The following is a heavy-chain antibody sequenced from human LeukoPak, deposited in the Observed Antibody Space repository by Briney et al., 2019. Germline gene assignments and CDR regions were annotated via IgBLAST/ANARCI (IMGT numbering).Heavy chain of an antibody. J-gene: IGHJ4*02. D-gene: IGHD3-22*01. CDR1: GLTFSRNA. CDR3: AKDANYLRSSGYLIPIDF. CDR2: ISGNGLGT. V-gene: IGHV3-23*01. Sequence: QPGGCLSLSCAASGLTFSRNAMNWVRQAPGKGLEWVAAISGNGLGTYYADSVKGRFNISRDNSRNTLYLQMNSLRIEDTAFYYCAKDANYLRSSGYLIPIDFWGQGNLVTVSS.